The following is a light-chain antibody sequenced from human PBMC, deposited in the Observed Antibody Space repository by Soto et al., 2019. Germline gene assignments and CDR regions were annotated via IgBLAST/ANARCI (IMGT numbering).Light chain of an antibody. CDR1: SSNIGSNY. Sequence: QSVLTQPPSASGTPGQRVTISCSGSSSNIGSNYVYWYQYLPGTAPKLRIYKNDQRPSGVPDRFSGSKSGTSASLAISGLRSEDEAEYYCAAWDDSLSGVVFGGGTKVTVL. J-gene: IGLJ2*01. CDR2: KND. V-gene: IGLV1-47*01. CDR3: AAWDDSLSGVV.